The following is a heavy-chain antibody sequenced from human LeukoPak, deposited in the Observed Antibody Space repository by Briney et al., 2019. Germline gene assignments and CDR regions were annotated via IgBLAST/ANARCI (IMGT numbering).Heavy chain of an antibody. CDR1: GGSFSVYY. CDR2: INYSGVV. D-gene: IGHD2-15*01. J-gene: IGHJ4*02. CDR3: AFDSSGSGY. Sequence: PSETLSLTCAVYGGSFSVYYRHWIRQPPGKGLEWIGEINYSGVVNYNPSLKSRVTISEDTSKNHFSLKLSSVTAADTAVYYCAFDSSGSGYWGQGTLVTVSS. V-gene: IGHV4-34*01.